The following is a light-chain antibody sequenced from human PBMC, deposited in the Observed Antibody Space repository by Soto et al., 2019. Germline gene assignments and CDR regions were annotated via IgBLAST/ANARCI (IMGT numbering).Light chain of an antibody. CDR1: QSISSW. CDR3: REYNSYPT. J-gene: IGKJ4*01. CDR2: KAS. V-gene: IGKV1-5*03. Sequence: DIQMTQSPSTLSASVGDRVTITCRASQSISSWLAWYQQKPGKAPKLLIYKASSLERGVPSRVSGSGSGTEFTLTIRSREPGDFAAYYCREYNSYPTFGGGTKVELK.